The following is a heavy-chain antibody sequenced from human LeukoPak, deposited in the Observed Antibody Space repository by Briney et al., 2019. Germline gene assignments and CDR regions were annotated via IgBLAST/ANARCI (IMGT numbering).Heavy chain of an antibody. D-gene: IGHD5-18*01. Sequence: GESLRLSCAASGFTSSSYWMTWIRQAPGKGLEWVANIKQVGSEKYYVGSVKGRFTISRDNAKNSLYLQMNSLRAEDAAVYYCARDTGGGYSCYDCWGQGTLVTVSS. CDR1: GFTSSSYW. CDR2: IKQVGSEK. J-gene: IGHJ4*02. CDR3: ARDTGGGYSCYDC. V-gene: IGHV3-7*01.